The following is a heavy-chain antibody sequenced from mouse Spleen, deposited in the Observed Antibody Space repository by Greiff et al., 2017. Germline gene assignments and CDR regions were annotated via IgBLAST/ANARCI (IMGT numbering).Heavy chain of an antibody. J-gene: IGHJ2*01. Sequence: VQLKQSGPELVKPGASVKIPCKASGYTFTDYNMDWVKQSHGKSLEWIGDINPNNGGTIYNQKFKGKATLTVDKSSSTAYMELRSLTSEDTAVYYCARRGYRYEGLFDYWGQGTTLTVSS. CDR3: ARRGYRYEGLFDY. CDR1: GYTFTDYN. D-gene: IGHD2-14*01. CDR2: INPNNGGT. V-gene: IGHV1-18*01.